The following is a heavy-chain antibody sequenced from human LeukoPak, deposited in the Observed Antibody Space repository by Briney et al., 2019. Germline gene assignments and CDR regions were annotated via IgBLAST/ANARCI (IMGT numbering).Heavy chain of an antibody. J-gene: IGHJ4*02. CDR1: GYTFTSYA. V-gene: IGHV1-69*06. CDR3: ARDPLTQSSSSREFDY. D-gene: IGHD6-6*01. CDR2: IIPIFGTA. Sequence: SVKVPCKSTGYTFTSYAISWVREAPGQELEWMGGIIPIFGTANYAQKFQGRVTITADKSTSTAYMELSSLRSEDTAVYYCARDPLTQSSSSREFDYWGQGTLVTVSS.